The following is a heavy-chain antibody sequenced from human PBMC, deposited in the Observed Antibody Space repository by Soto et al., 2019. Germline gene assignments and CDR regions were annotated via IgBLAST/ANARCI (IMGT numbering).Heavy chain of an antibody. Sequence: PLETRPLTAPLSGGSISSYYLSLIRPPPGKGLEWIGYIYYSGSTNYNPSLKSRVTISVDTSKNQFSLKLSSVTAADTAVYYCARDKDYYGSGSYVYWGQGTLVTVSS. D-gene: IGHD3-10*01. CDR2: IYYSGST. V-gene: IGHV4-59*01. CDR1: GGSISSYY. CDR3: ARDKDYYGSGSYVY. J-gene: IGHJ4*02.